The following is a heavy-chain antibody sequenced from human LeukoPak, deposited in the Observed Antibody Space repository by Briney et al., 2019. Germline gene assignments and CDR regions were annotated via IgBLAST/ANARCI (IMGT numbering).Heavy chain of an antibody. CDR3: ARATGYYFDY. CDR2: ISYSGSA. D-gene: IGHD1-14*01. CDR1: GGSISSYY. J-gene: IGHJ4*02. V-gene: IGHV4-59*01. Sequence: SETLSLTCTVSGGSISSYYWSWIRQPPGKGLEWIAYISYSGSADYNPSLKSRATISVDTSKNQFSLKLSSVTAADTAVYYCARATGYYFDYWGQGTLVTVSS.